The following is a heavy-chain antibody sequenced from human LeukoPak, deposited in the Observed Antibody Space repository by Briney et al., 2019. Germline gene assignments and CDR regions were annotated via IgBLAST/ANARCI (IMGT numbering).Heavy chain of an antibody. CDR1: QLNFTNHW. CDR3: ARLPGYSSSWPEGYWFDP. J-gene: IGHJ5*02. CDR2: PHPGYSDT. V-gene: IGHV5-51*01. Sequence: DSVIISGKCSQLNFTNHWIGWVRPRPGKGLEWMGDPHPGYSDTRHNPSFQGQVTISADKSISTAYLQWSSLKSSDTAMYYCARLPGYSSSWPEGYWFDPWGQGTLVTVSS. D-gene: IGHD6-13*01.